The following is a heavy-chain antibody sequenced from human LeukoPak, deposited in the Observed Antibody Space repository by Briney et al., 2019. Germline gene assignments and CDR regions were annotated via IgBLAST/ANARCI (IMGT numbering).Heavy chain of an antibody. CDR2: IYSGGST. CDR3: ARTADGYSGYFDY. J-gene: IGHJ4*02. Sequence: AGGSLRLSCAASGFTVSSNYMSWVRQAPGKGLEWVSVIYSGGSTYHADSVKGRFTISRDNSKNTLNLQMNSLRAEDTAVYYCARTADGYSGYFDYWGQGTLVTVSP. D-gene: IGHD5-12*01. V-gene: IGHV3-53*01. CDR1: GFTVSSNY.